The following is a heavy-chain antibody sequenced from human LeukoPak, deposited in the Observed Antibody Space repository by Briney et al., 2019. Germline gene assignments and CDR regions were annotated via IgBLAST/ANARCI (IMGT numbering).Heavy chain of an antibody. CDR1: GFTFSSYS. Sequence: GGSLRLSCAASGFTFSSYSMNWVRQAPGKGLEWVAFLRYDGSNKYYADSVKGRFTISRDNSKNTLYLQMNSLRAEDTAVYYCTSSLRFLEWFSVDWGQGTLVTVSS. CDR3: TSSLRFLEWFSVD. V-gene: IGHV3-30*02. J-gene: IGHJ4*02. CDR2: LRYDGSNK. D-gene: IGHD3-3*01.